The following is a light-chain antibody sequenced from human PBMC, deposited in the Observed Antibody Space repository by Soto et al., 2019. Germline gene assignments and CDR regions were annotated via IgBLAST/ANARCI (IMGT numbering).Light chain of an antibody. CDR1: QSVSGN. V-gene: IGKV3-15*01. CDR2: GAS. Sequence: EIVMTQSPATLSVSPGERATLSCRASQSVSGNLAWYQQKPGQAPRLLIYGASTRATGIPAGFSGSGSGTESPLTISSLQSEDFAVYYCQQYNNWPQTFGQGTKVEIK. J-gene: IGKJ1*01. CDR3: QQYNNWPQT.